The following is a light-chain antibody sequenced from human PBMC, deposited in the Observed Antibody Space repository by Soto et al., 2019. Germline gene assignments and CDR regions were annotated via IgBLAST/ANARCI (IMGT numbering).Light chain of an antibody. V-gene: IGLV2-14*01. CDR1: SSDVGGYNY. CDR3: SSYTSSCTLV. CDR2: EVS. J-gene: IGLJ2*01. Sequence: QSVLTQPASVSGSPGQSTTISCTGTSSDVGGYNYVSWYQQYPGKAPKLMIYEVSNRPSGVSNRFSGSKSGNTASLTISGLQAEDEADYYCSSYTSSCTLVFGGGTKLTVL.